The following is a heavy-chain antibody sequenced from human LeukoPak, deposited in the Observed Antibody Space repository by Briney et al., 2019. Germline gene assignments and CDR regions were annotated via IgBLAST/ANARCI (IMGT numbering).Heavy chain of an antibody. V-gene: IGHV4-59*01. Sequence: SETLSLTCTVSTGSISSFYWTWIRQPPGKGLEWIGYIYYTGTTDYNPSLKSRVTISVDTSKNQFSLKLSSVTAADTAVYYCARGYGRYFDYWGQGTLVTVSS. D-gene: IGHD5-18*01. CDR3: ARGYGRYFDY. J-gene: IGHJ4*02. CDR1: TGSISSFY. CDR2: IYYTGTT.